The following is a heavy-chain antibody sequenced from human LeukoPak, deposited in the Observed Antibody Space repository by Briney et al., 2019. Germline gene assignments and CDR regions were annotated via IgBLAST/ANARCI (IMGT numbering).Heavy chain of an antibody. Sequence: SETLSLTCTVSGYSISSGYYWGWIRQPPGKGLEWIGSIYHSGSTYYNPSLKSRVTISVDTSKNQFSLKLSSVTAADTALYYCAKHYMGSSYNHGLDCWGQGTLVTVSS. CDR2: IYHSGST. J-gene: IGHJ4*02. CDR3: AKHYMGSSYNHGLDC. D-gene: IGHD3-10*01. CDR1: GYSISSGYY. V-gene: IGHV4-38-2*02.